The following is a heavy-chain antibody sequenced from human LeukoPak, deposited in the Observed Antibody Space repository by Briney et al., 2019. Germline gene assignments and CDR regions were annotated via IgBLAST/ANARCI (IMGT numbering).Heavy chain of an antibody. J-gene: IGHJ4*02. Sequence: ASVKVSCKAAGYTFTSYYIHWMRQAPGQGLEWMGWINPDSGGTNYAQKFQGRVTMTRDTAIATAYMELRRLRSDDTAVYYCATLVPYYYDSSDSKDGLGAFWYWGQGTLVTVSS. CDR1: GYTFTSYY. CDR2: INPDSGGT. V-gene: IGHV1-2*02. CDR3: ATLVPYYYDSSDSKDGLGAFWY. D-gene: IGHD3-22*01.